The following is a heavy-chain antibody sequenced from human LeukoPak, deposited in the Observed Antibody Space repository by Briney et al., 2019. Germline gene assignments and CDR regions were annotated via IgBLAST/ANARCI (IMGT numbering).Heavy chain of an antibody. CDR2: ITGGGGST. V-gene: IGHV3-23*01. J-gene: IGHJ6*03. CDR3: ARALVVVAANYYYYYMDV. Sequence: GGTLRLSCVASGFTFSTYGMSWVRQAPGKGLEWVSAITGGGGSTYYADSVKGRFTISRNNSKNTLYLQMNSLRAEDTAVYYCARALVVVAANYYYYYMDVWGKGTTVTVSS. CDR1: GFTFSTYG. D-gene: IGHD2-15*01.